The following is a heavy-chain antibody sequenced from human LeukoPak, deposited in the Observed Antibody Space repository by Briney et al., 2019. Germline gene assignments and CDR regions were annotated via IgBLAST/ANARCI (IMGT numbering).Heavy chain of an antibody. CDR3: ARVTKSSGYYLDV. CDR2: IYTSGST. CDR1: GGSISSGSYY. V-gene: IGHV4-61*02. D-gene: IGHD3-22*01. Sequence: SETLSLTCTVSGGSISSGSYYWSWIRQPAGKGLEWIGRIYTSGSTNYNPSLKSRVTISVDTSKNQFSLKLSSVTAADTALYYCARVTKSSGYYLDVWGKGTTVTISS. J-gene: IGHJ6*03.